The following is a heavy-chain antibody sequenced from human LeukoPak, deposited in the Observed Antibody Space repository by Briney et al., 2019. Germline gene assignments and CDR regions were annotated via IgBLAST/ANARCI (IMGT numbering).Heavy chain of an antibody. Sequence: SLRLSCTASGFTFGDYARSWVRQAPGKGLEGGGFIRSKAYGGTTEYAESVKGRFTISRDDSKSIAYLQMNSLKTEDTAVYYCTRGDLYYDFWSGYYRPYYFDYWGQGTLVTVSS. CDR1: GFTFGDYA. D-gene: IGHD3-3*01. V-gene: IGHV3-49*04. CDR2: IRSKAYGGTT. CDR3: TRGDLYYDFWSGYYRPYYFDY. J-gene: IGHJ4*02.